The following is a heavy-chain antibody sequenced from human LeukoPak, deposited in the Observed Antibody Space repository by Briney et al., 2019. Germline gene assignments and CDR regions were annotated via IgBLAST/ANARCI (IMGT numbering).Heavy chain of an antibody. CDR1: GFTFSSFA. V-gene: IGHV3-23*01. CDR2: ISGSGGST. Sequence: PGGSLRLSCGASGFTFSSFAMSWVRQTPGKGLEWVSAISGSGGSTYYADSVKGRFTISRDNAKNTLYLQMNSLRAEDTAVYYCARDTDTVTTILDYWGQGTLVTVSS. J-gene: IGHJ4*02. CDR3: ARDTDTVTTILDY. D-gene: IGHD4-17*01.